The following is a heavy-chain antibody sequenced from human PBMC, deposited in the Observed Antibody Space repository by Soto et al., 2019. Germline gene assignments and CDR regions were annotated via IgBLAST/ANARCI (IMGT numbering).Heavy chain of an antibody. CDR1: GYTFTGYY. J-gene: IGHJ3*02. D-gene: IGHD5-12*01. CDR3: ARDRRDGYNFPTDAFDI. CDR2: INPNSGGT. Sequence: ASVKVSCKASGYTFTGYYMHWVRQAPGQGLEWMGWINPNSGGTNYAQKFQGWVTMTRDTSISTAYMELSRLRSDDTAVYYCARDRRDGYNFPTDAFDIWGQGXMVTV. V-gene: IGHV1-2*04.